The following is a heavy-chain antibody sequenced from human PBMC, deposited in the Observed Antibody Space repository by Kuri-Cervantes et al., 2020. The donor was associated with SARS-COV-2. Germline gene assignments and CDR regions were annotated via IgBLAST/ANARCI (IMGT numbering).Heavy chain of an antibody. D-gene: IGHD4-11*01. CDR2: IIPIFGTA. Sequence: SVKVSCKASGGTFSSYAISWVRQAPGQGLEWMGGIIPIFGTANYAQKFQGRVTITADESTSTAYMELRSLRSDDTAVYFCAKTRSYYYYMDVWGQGTTVTVSS. CDR1: GGTFSSYA. CDR3: AKTRSYYYYMDV. V-gene: IGHV1-69*13. J-gene: IGHJ6*02.